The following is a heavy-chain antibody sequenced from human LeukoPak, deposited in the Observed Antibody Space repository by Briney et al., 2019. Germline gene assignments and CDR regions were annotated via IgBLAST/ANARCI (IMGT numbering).Heavy chain of an antibody. CDR3: AREGWDYYDSSGKYYFDY. Sequence: SETLSLTCTVSGGSISSGSYYWSWIRQPAGKGLEWIGRIYTSGSTNYNPSLKSRVTISVDTSKNQFSLKLSSVTAADTAVYYCAREGWDYYDSSGKYYFDYWGQGTLVTVSS. D-gene: IGHD3-22*01. CDR2: IYTSGST. J-gene: IGHJ4*02. V-gene: IGHV4-61*02. CDR1: GGSISSGSYY.